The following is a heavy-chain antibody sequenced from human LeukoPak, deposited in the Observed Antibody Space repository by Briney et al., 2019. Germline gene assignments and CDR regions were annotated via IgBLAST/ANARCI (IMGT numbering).Heavy chain of an antibody. CDR1: GYTFTGYY. Sequence: ASVKVSCKASGYTFTGYYMHWVRQAPGQGLEWMGWINPNSGGTNYAQKFQGRVIMTRDTSISTAYMELSRLRSDDTAVYYCARGVRKWELLVAFDIWGQGTMVTVSS. D-gene: IGHD1-26*01. CDR2: INPNSGGT. CDR3: ARGVRKWELLVAFDI. V-gene: IGHV1-2*02. J-gene: IGHJ3*02.